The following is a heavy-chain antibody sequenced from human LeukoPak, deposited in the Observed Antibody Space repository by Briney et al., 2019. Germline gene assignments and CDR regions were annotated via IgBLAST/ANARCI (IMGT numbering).Heavy chain of an antibody. D-gene: IGHD2-21*02. J-gene: IGHJ6*02. Sequence: GGSLRLSCAASGFTFSSYGMHWVRQAPGKGLEWVAVIWYDGSNKYYADSVKGRFTISRDNSKNTLYLQMNGLRAEDTAVYYCARPMTVKDYYYYYGMDVWGQGTTVTVSS. CDR2: IWYDGSNK. CDR3: ARPMTVKDYYYYYGMDV. V-gene: IGHV3-33*01. CDR1: GFTFSSYG.